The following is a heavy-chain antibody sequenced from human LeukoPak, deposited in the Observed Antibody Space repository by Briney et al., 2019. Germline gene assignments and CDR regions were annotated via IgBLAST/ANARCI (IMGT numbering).Heavy chain of an antibody. D-gene: IGHD6-19*01. V-gene: IGHV1-69*01. Sequence: ASVKVSCKASGGTFSSYAISWVRQAPGQGLEWMGGIIPIFGTANYAQKFQGRVTITADESTSTAYMELSSLRSEDTAVYYCAXEASXAADPLDYWGQGTLVTVSS. CDR1: GGTFSSYA. CDR2: IIPIFGTA. CDR3: AXEASXAADPLDY. J-gene: IGHJ4*02.